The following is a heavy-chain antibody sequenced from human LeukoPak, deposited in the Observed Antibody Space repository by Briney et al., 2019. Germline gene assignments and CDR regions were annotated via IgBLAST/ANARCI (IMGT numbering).Heavy chain of an antibody. CDR3: ARGGSAWSDFDY. V-gene: IGHV3-7*01. Sequence: GGSLRLSCAASGFTFSSHWMSWVRQAPGKGLEWVANIKQDGSEKYNVDSVKGRFTISRDNAKNSLYLQMNSLRAEDTAVYYCARGGSAWSDFDYWGQGTLVTVSS. D-gene: IGHD3-16*01. J-gene: IGHJ4*02. CDR2: IKQDGSEK. CDR1: GFTFSSHW.